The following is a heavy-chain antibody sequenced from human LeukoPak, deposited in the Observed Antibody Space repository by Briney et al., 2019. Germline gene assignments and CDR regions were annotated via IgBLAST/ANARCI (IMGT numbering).Heavy chain of an antibody. Sequence: SETLSLTCTVSGGSISGYSWSWIRQPPAKGLEWIGYIFYSGSTNYNPSLQSRVTISLDTSKNQFSLKLSSVTAADTAVYYCARVTSSSLRFDYWGQGTLVTVSS. D-gene: IGHD6-6*01. CDR1: GGSISGYS. CDR2: IFYSGST. J-gene: IGHJ4*02. V-gene: IGHV4-59*01. CDR3: ARVTSSSLRFDY.